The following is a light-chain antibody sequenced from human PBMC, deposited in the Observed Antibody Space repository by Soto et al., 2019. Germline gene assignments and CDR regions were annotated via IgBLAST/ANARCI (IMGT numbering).Light chain of an antibody. Sequence: EIVLTQSPGTLSLSPGERATLSCRSSQSVSSSYLAWYQHKPGQPPRLLIYGASNRATGIPDRFSGGGSGTYFTFTISRVEPEDYPVYYCPQHGTSPRTFGQGTKVEIE. J-gene: IGKJ1*01. CDR1: QSVSSSY. V-gene: IGKV3-20*01. CDR2: GAS. CDR3: PQHGTSPRT.